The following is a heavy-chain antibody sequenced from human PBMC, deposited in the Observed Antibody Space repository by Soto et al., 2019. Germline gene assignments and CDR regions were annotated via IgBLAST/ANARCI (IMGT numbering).Heavy chain of an antibody. D-gene: IGHD6-19*01. J-gene: IGHJ6*02. CDR3: AREAVAVAGTANYYYGMDV. CDR2: INPSGGST. Sequence: GASVKVSCKASGYTFTSYYMHWVRQAPGQGLEWMGIINPSGGSTSYAQKFKGRVTMTRDTSTSTVYMEPSSLRSEDTAVYYCAREAVAVAGTANYYYGMDVWGQGTTVTVSS. V-gene: IGHV1-46*01. CDR1: GYTFTSYY.